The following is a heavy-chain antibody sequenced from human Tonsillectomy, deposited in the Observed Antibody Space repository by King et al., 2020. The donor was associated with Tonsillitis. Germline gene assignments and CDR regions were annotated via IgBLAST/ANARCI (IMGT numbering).Heavy chain of an antibody. CDR2: INNGGT. J-gene: IGHJ3*01. CDR1: GITFSDSA. Sequence: VQLVESGGGFVQPGGSLRLSCAASGITFSDSAMSWVRQAPGKGLEWVSGINNGGTYYADSLKGRFTISRDNSKNTLYLQMNSLRAEDTAVYYCAKGAGSEYEGRIWGQGTMVTVSS. V-gene: IGHV3-23*04. CDR3: AKGAGSEYEGRI. D-gene: IGHD2/OR15-2a*01.